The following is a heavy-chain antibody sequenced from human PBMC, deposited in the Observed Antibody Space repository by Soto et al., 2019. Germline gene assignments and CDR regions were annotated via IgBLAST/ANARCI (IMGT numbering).Heavy chain of an antibody. CDR3: ARDGAANYDILTGYFSVGMDV. J-gene: IGHJ6*02. Sequence: QVQLVQSGVEVRKPGASVKVSCRASGSTFNNYGINWVRQAPGQGLEWMGWTSASNGHTNYAQKFQGRVTMTTDTSASTAYMELRSLRSDETAVYYCARDGAANYDILTGYFSVGMDVWGQGTSVTVSS. D-gene: IGHD3-9*01. CDR1: GSTFNNYG. V-gene: IGHV1-18*01. CDR2: TSASNGHT.